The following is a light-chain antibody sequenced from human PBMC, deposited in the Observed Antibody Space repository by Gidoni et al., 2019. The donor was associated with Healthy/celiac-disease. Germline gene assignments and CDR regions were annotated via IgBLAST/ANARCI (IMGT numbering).Light chain of an antibody. CDR2: DAS. Sequence: EIVLKQSPATLSLSPGGRATLSCRASQRVSSYLAWYQQQPGQAPRLLIYDASNRAPGIPPRFRGSRSGTAFALTISSLEPQVFAVFYCQQRSNWPTFGGXTQVEI. V-gene: IGKV3-11*01. CDR1: QRVSSY. J-gene: IGKJ4*01. CDR3: QQRSNWPT.